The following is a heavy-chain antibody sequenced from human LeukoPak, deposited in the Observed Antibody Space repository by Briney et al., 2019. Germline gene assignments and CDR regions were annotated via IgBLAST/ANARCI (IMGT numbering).Heavy chain of an antibody. CDR2: IYYSGST. CDR3: ARVRPTIVVVVAATPFVPSPLYFDY. Sequence: SQTLSLTCTVSGGSISSGDYYWSWIRQPPGKGLEWIGYIYYSGSTYYNPSLKSRVTISVDTSKNPFSLKLSSVTAADTAVYYCARVRPTIVVVVAATPFVPSPLYFDYWGQGTLVTVSS. D-gene: IGHD2-15*01. CDR1: GGSISSGDYY. V-gene: IGHV4-30-4*01. J-gene: IGHJ4*02.